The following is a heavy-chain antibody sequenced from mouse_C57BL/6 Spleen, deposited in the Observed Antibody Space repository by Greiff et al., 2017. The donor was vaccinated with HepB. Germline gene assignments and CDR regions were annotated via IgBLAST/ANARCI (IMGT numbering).Heavy chain of an antibody. CDR1: GYTFTSYW. J-gene: IGHJ3*01. CDR2: IHPNSGST. D-gene: IGHD2-5*01. CDR3: ARSNSNYRFAY. Sequence: VQLQQPGAELVKPGASVKLSCKASGYTFTSYWMHWVKQRPGQGLEWIGMIHPNSGSTNYNEKFKSKATLTVDKSSSTAYMQLSSLTSEDSAVYYCARSNSNYRFAYWGQGTLVTVSA. V-gene: IGHV1-64*01.